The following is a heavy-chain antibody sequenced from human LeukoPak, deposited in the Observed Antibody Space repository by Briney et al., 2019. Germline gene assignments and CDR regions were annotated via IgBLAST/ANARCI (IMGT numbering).Heavy chain of an antibody. Sequence: SETLSLTCAVYGGSFSGYDWSWIRQPAGKGLEWIGRIYTRGSTNYNPSLKSRVTISVDTSKKQFSLKLSSVTAADTAVYYCARGSPPRRNYDSRGYYSYYFDYWGQGTLVTVSS. CDR1: GGSFSGYD. J-gene: IGHJ4*02. CDR2: IYTRGST. D-gene: IGHD3-22*01. V-gene: IGHV4-59*10. CDR3: ARGSPPRRNYDSRGYYSYYFDY.